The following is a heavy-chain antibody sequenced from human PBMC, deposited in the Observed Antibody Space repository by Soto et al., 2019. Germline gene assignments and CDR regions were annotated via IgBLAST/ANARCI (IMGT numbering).Heavy chain of an antibody. J-gene: IGHJ6*02. Sequence: QVQLVQSGAEVKKPGASVKVSCKASGYTFTSYGISWVRQAPGQGLEWMGWISAYNDNTNYAPKLQGRVTMTTDTPTSTAYMERRSLRSDDTAVYYCARDRAWGDYCDHNHYYYGMDVWGQGTTVTVSS. CDR3: ARDRAWGDYCDHNHYYYGMDV. V-gene: IGHV1-18*01. D-gene: IGHD4-17*01. CDR1: GYTFTSYG. CDR2: ISAYNDNT.